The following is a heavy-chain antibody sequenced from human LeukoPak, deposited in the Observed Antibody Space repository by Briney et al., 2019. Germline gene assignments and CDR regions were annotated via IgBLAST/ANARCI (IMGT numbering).Heavy chain of an antibody. Sequence: GGSLRLSCSASGFTFSSYAMHWVRQAPGQGLEYVSAISSNGGSTYYADSVKGRFTISRDNSKNTLYLQMSSLRAEDTAVYYCVKDLSPRLRYDSSGYYPHWGQGTLVTVSS. CDR3: VKDLSPRLRYDSSGYYPH. V-gene: IGHV3-64D*06. J-gene: IGHJ4*02. CDR1: GFTFSSYA. CDR2: ISSNGGST. D-gene: IGHD3-22*01.